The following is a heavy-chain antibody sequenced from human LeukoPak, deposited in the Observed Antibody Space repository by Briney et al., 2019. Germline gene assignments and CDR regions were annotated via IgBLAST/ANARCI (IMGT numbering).Heavy chain of an antibody. D-gene: IGHD3-3*01. V-gene: IGHV1-8*03. CDR2: MNPNSGNT. Sequence: GASVKVSCKASGYTFTSYDINWVRQATGQGLEWMGWMNPNSGNTGYAQKFQGRVTITRNTSISTAYMELSSLRSEDTAVYYCARELRFLDRDAFDIWGQGTMVTVSS. J-gene: IGHJ3*02. CDR3: ARELRFLDRDAFDI. CDR1: GYTFTSYD.